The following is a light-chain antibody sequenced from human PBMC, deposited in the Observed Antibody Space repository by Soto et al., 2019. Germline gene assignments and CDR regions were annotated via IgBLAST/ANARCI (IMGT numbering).Light chain of an antibody. CDR3: CSYAGSSTPYV. CDR2: EGS. Sequence: QSARAQPASASGSPGQSITMSCTGTSSDVGSYNLVSWYQQHPGKAPKLMIYEGSKRPSGVSNRFSGSKSGNTASLTISGLQAEDEADYYCCSYAGSSTPYVFGTGTKVTVL. V-gene: IGLV2-23*01. J-gene: IGLJ1*01. CDR1: SSDVGSYNL.